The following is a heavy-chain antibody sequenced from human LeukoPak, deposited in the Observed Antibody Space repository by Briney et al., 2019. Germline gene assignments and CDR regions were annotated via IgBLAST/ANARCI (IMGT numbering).Heavy chain of an antibody. J-gene: IGHJ4*02. CDR2: IRNKGNSYTT. CDR1: GFTFSDCY. CDR3: ARGGIVVVPTARTLDY. Sequence: GGSLRLSCAASGFTFSDCYMDWVRQAPGKGLEWVGRIRNKGNSYTTEYAASVKGRFTISRDDSKNSLYLQMNSLKTEDTAVYYCARGGIVVVPTARTLDYWGRGTLVTVSS. D-gene: IGHD2-2*01. V-gene: IGHV3-72*01.